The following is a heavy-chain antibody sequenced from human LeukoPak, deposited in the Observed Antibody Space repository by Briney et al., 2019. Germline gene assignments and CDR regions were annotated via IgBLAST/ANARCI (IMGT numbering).Heavy chain of an antibody. J-gene: IGHJ4*02. CDR1: GFTFSSHW. Sequence: SGGSLRLSCAGSGFTFSSHWMTWVRQTPGKGLEWVASIKHDGSEKNYVDSVKGRFTISRDNAKNSLYVEMNNLRAEDTAVYYCAKGLHYYDSSGELFDYWSQGTLVTVSS. CDR2: IKHDGSEK. CDR3: AKGLHYYDSSGELFDY. D-gene: IGHD3-22*01. V-gene: IGHV3-7*01.